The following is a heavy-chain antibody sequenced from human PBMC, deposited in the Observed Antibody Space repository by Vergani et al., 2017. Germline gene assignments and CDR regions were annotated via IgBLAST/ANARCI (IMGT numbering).Heavy chain of an antibody. D-gene: IGHD6-19*01. CDR2: IYYSGST. Sequence: QVQLQESGPGLVKPSETLSLTCTVSGGSISSYYWSWIRQPPGKGLEWIGYIYYSGSTNYNPSLKSRVTISVDTSKNQFSLKLSSVTAADTAVYYCARVGAVAGFFNWFDPWGQGTLVTVSS. CDR1: GGSISSYY. V-gene: IGHV4-59*01. CDR3: ARVGAVAGFFNWFDP. J-gene: IGHJ5*02.